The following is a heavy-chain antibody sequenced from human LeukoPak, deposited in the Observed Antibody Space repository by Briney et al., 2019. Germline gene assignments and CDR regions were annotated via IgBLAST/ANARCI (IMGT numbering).Heavy chain of an antibody. CDR1: GFTFSNYA. J-gene: IGHJ4*02. D-gene: IGHD3-22*01. CDR2: ISGDSSDI. V-gene: IGHV3-21*01. Sequence: GGSLRLSCAASGFTFSNYAMNWVRQAPGKGLEWVSSISGDSSDIYYADSVMGRSIISRDNAKNSVYLQINSLRAEDTAIYYCARRGYSDSSGYDYWGQGTLVTVSS. CDR3: ARRGYSDSSGYDY.